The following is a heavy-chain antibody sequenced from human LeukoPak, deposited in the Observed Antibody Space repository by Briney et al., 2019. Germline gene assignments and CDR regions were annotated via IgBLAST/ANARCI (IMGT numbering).Heavy chain of an antibody. D-gene: IGHD6-19*01. Sequence: GGSLRLSCVASGFSFSYHWMPWVRQAPGKGLESLSEINDAGSDRLYADFVRGRFTISRDNAKNTLYLEVNSLRVEDTAVYYCVRGTSGWSGLDYWGHGIMVTVSS. CDR1: GFSFSYHW. J-gene: IGHJ4*01. CDR3: VRGTSGWSGLDY. V-gene: IGHV3-74*01. CDR2: INDAGSDR.